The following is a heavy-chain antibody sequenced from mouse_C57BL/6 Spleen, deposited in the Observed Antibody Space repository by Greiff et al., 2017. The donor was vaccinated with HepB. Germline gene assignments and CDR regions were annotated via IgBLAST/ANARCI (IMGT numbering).Heavy chain of an antibody. Sequence: DVQLQESGPGLVKPSQSLSLTCSVTGYSITSGYYWNWIRQFPGNKLEWMGYISYDGSNNYNPSLKNRISITRDTSKNQFFLKLNSVTTEDTATYYCARGDDYDFDYWGQGTTLTVSS. D-gene: IGHD2-4*01. CDR2: ISYDGSN. J-gene: IGHJ2*01. CDR3: ARGDDYDFDY. CDR1: GYSITSGYY. V-gene: IGHV3-6*01.